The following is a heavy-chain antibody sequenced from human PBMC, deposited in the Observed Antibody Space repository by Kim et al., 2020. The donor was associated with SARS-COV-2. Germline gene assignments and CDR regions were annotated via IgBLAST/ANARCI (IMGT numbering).Heavy chain of an antibody. D-gene: IGHD6-13*01. J-gene: IGHJ6*02. CDR3: ATDSSRNYRARDYYYYGMDV. CDR2: IIPIFGTA. CDR1: GGTFSSYA. Sequence: SVKVSCKASGGTFSSYAISWVRQAPGQGLEWMGGIIPIFGTANYAQKFQGRVTITADESTSTAYMELSSLRSEDTAVYYCATDSSRNYRARDYYYYGMDVWGQGTTVTVSS. V-gene: IGHV1-69*13.